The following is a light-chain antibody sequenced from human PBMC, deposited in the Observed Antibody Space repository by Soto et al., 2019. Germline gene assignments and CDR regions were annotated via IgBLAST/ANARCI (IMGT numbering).Light chain of an antibody. Sequence: QSALSQPPSASWTPGQRVTISCSGSSSNIGSNTVNWYQQLPGTAPKLLIYSNNQRPSGVPDRFSGSKSGTSASLAISGLQSEDQADYYCAAWDASLNGRVFGTGTKVTVL. CDR1: SSNIGSNT. CDR3: AAWDASLNGRV. J-gene: IGLJ1*01. V-gene: IGLV1-44*01. CDR2: SNN.